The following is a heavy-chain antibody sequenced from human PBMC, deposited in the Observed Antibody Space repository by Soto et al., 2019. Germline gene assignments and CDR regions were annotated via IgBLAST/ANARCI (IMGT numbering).Heavy chain of an antibody. J-gene: IGHJ6*03. Sequence: ASVKVSCKASGGTFSSYAISWVRQAPGQGLEWMGGIIPIFGTANYAQKFQGRVTITADESTSTAYMELSSLRSEDTAVYYCARASVPLAAAGHYYYYYYMDVWGKGTTVTVSS. CDR1: GGTFSSYA. CDR3: ARASVPLAAAGHYYYYYYMDV. V-gene: IGHV1-69*13. D-gene: IGHD6-13*01. CDR2: IIPIFGTA.